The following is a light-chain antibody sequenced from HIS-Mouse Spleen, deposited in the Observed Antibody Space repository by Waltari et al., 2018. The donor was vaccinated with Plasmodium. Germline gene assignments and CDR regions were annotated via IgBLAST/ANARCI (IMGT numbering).Light chain of an antibody. V-gene: IGKV4-1*01. CDR2: WAS. Sequence: DIVMTQSPDSLAVSLGERATINCKSSQRVLYSSNNKNYLAWYQQKPGQPPKLLMYWASTRESGVPDRFSGSGSGTDFTLTISSLQAEDVAVYYCQQYYSTPRTFGQGTKVEIK. CDR3: QQYYSTPRT. J-gene: IGKJ1*01. CDR1: QRVLYSSNNKNY.